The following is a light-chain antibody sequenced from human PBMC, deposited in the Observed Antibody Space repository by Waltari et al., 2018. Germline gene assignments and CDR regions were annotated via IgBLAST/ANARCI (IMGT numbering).Light chain of an antibody. CDR1: QSVTGGY. CDR2: DAS. CDR3: QQYVTAVPIT. J-gene: IGKJ4*01. V-gene: IGKV3-20*01. Sequence: EIVLMQSPGTLSLSPGDTATLSCRASQSVTGGYLAWYQQKPGQTLRLLIYDASYRGTGVPDRFSGSGSGTDFTLTISGLQPEDSAVYYCQQYVTAVPITFGGGTKVEIK.